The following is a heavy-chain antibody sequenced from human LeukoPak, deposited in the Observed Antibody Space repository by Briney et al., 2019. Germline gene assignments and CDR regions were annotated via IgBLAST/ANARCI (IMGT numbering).Heavy chain of an antibody. CDR3: ARPGHCTSSSCYGGDAFDF. CDR2: INHSGST. D-gene: IGHD2-2*01. V-gene: IGHV4-34*01. Sequence: SETLSLTCAVYGGSFSGYYWSWIRQPPGKGLEWIGEINHSGSTNYNPSLKSRVTISVDTSKNQFSLNLSSVTVADTAVYYCARPGHCTSSSCYGGDAFDFWGQGTRVTVSS. CDR1: GGSFSGYY. J-gene: IGHJ3*01.